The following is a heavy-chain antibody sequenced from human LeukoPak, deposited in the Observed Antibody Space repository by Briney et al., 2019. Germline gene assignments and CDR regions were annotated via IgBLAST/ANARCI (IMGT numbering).Heavy chain of an antibody. Sequence: TGGTLRLSCAASGFTFSSYGMSWVRQAPGKGLEWVSAISGSGGSTYYADSAKGRFTISRDNSKNTLYLQMNSLRAEDTAVYYCAIAKTQGSGGNYYYYYYMDVWGKGTTVTISS. J-gene: IGHJ6*03. D-gene: IGHD4-23*01. CDR2: ISGSGGST. CDR3: AIAKTQGSGGNYYYYYYMDV. CDR1: GFTFSSYG. V-gene: IGHV3-23*01.